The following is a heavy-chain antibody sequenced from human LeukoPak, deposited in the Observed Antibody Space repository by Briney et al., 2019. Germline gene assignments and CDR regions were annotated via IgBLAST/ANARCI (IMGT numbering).Heavy chain of an antibody. J-gene: IGHJ4*02. V-gene: IGHV4-38-2*02. CDR1: GYSISSGFY. Sequence: ASETLSLTCTVSGYSISSGFYWGWIRQPAGKGLEWIGRIYSSRSIYNPSLKSRVTISVDTSKNQFSLKLSSVTAADTAVYYCARDQGGYSGYDLSQTFDYWGQGTLVTVSS. CDR2: IYSSRSI. CDR3: ARDQGGYSGYDLSQTFDY. D-gene: IGHD5-12*01.